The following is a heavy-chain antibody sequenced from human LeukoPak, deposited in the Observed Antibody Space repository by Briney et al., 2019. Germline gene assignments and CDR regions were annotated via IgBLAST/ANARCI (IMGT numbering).Heavy chain of an antibody. CDR2: ISGSGGST. D-gene: IGHD5-12*01. J-gene: IGHJ4*02. V-gene: IGHV3-23*01. Sequence: PGGSLRLSCAASGFTFSNYAMSWVRQAPGKGLEWVSAISGSGGSTYYADSVKGRFTISRDNSKNTLYLQMNSLRAEDTAVYYCANAESYRSGYDLYWGQGTLVTVSS. CDR3: ANAESYRSGYDLY. CDR1: GFTFSNYA.